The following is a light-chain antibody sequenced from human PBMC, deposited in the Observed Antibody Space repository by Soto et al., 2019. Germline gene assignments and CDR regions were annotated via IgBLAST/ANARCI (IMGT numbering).Light chain of an antibody. J-gene: IGKJ5*01. CDR2: DAS. Sequence: EIVLTQSPATLSLSPGERATLSCRASQSVTRYLAWYQQKPGQAPRLLIYDASNRAAGFPARFSGSGFGTDFTLTISSLEPEDFAVYYCQQRSDWPITFGQGTRLEI. V-gene: IGKV3-11*01. CDR1: QSVTRY. CDR3: QQRSDWPIT.